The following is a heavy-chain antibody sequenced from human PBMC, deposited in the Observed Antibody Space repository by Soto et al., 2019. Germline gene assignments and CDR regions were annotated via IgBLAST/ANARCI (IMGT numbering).Heavy chain of an antibody. CDR3: ARIPLSSGYSFIFDY. CDR2: IDWDDDK. J-gene: IGHJ4*02. V-gene: IGHV2-70*01. CDR1: VFSLSTSGMY. D-gene: IGHD3-22*01. Sequence: PAQTLALPSALAVFSLSTSGMYESWIRHPPGKALEWLALIDWDDDKYYSTSLKTRLTISKDTSKNQVVLTMTNMDPVDTATYYCARIPLSSGYSFIFDYWGQGTLVTVSS.